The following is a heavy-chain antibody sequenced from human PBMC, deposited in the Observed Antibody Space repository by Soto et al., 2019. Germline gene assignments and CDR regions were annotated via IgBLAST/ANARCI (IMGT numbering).Heavy chain of an antibody. CDR3: ANKVNSGPGSQYFNY. D-gene: IGHD3-10*01. CDR2: FRTSGDGGTT. Sequence: TGGSLRLSCAASGFTFSSYSMSWVRQAPGKGLEWVSGFRTSGDGGTTYYADSVKGRFTISRDNSKNMLFLQMNSLRAEDTAICYCANKVNSGPGSQYFNYWGEGIQVIV. V-gene: IGHV3-23*01. CDR1: GFTFSSYS. J-gene: IGHJ4*02.